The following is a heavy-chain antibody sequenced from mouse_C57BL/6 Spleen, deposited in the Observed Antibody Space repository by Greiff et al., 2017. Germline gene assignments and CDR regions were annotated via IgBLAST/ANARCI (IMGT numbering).Heavy chain of an antibody. CDR1: GFTFSSYG. V-gene: IGHV5-6*01. CDR3: ARQGGYYVFFDY. J-gene: IGHJ2*01. CDR2: ISSGGSYT. D-gene: IGHD2-3*01. Sequence: EVQRVESGGDLVKPGGSLKLSCAASGFTFSSYGMSWVRQTPDKRLEWVATISSGGSYTYYPDSVKGRFTISRDNAKNTLYLQMSSLKSEDTAMYYCARQGGYYVFFDYWGQGTTLTVSS.